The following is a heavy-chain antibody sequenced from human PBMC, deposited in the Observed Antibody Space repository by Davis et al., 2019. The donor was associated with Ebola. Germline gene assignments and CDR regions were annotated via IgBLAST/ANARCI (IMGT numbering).Heavy chain of an antibody. J-gene: IGHJ3*02. D-gene: IGHD6-19*01. V-gene: IGHV1-2*06. CDR2: INPNSGGT. CDR3: ALAYASGLYAFDI. CDR1: GYTFTGYY. Sequence: AASVKVSCKASGYTFTGYYMHWVRQAPGQGLEWMGRINPNSGGTDYAQKFQGRVTMTRDTSITTAYMELNRLRSDDTAVYYCALAYASGLYAFDIWGQGTMVTVSS.